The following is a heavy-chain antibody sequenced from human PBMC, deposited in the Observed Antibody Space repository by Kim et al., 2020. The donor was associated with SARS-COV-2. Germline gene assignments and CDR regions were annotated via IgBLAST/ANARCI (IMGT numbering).Heavy chain of an antibody. V-gene: IGHV3-21*01. CDR2: ISSSSSYI. J-gene: IGHJ4*02. CDR3: ARVNPYDILTGYYGVED. CDR1: GFTFSSYS. Sequence: GGSLRLSCAASGFTFSSYSMNWVRQAPGKGLEWVSSISSSSSYIYYADSVKGRFTISRDNAKNSLYLQMNSLRAEDTAVYYCARVNPYDILTGYYGVEDWGQGTLVTVSS. D-gene: IGHD3-9*01.